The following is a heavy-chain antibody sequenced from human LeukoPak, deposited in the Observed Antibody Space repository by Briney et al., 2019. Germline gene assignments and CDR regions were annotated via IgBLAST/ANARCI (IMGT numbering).Heavy chain of an antibody. CDR2: INHSGST. CDR1: GGSFSGYY. D-gene: IGHD1-26*01. J-gene: IGHJ4*02. Sequence: TSETLSLTCAAYGGSFSGYYWSWIRQPPGKGLEWIGEINHSGSTNYNPSLKSRVTISVDTSKNQFSLKLSSVTAADTAVYYCARGIVGAGNWGQGTLVTVSS. V-gene: IGHV4-34*01. CDR3: ARGIVGAGN.